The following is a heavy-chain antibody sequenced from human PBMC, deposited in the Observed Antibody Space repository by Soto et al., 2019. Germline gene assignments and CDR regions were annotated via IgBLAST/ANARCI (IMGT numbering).Heavy chain of an antibody. J-gene: IGHJ4*02. Sequence: QVQLVQSGAEVKKPGASVKVSCKASGYTFTSYDINWVRQATGQGLEWMGWRNPNSGNTGYAQKFQGRVTMTRNTSISTAYMELSSLRSEDTAVDYGARVPGYSGYQDYWGQGTLVTVSS. CDR1: GYTFTSYD. D-gene: IGHD5-12*01. V-gene: IGHV1-8*01. CDR3: ARVPGYSGYQDY. CDR2: RNPNSGNT.